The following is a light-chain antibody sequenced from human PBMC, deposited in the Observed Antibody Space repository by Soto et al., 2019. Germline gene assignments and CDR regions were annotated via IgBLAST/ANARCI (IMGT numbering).Light chain of an antibody. CDR3: CSSGGSPTYV. CDR1: SSNVGSYKL. CDR2: EVN. V-gene: IGLV2-23*02. Sequence: QSALTQPASVSCSPGHSITISCTGTSSNVGSYKLVSLYQQHPGKAPKLMIFEVNKRPSGVSNRFSGSKSGNTASLTISGLKVEDEADYYCCSSGGSPTYVFGTGAKVTVL. J-gene: IGLJ1*01.